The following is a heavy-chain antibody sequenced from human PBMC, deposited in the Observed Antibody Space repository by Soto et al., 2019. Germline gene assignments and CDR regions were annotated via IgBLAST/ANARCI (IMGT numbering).Heavy chain of an antibody. V-gene: IGHV4-39*01. CDR1: GGAINSTVYY. D-gene: IGHD6-13*01. Sequence: PSETLSFTCTVSGGAINSTVYYWGWIRQPPGKGLEWIGSSNYGGPTYYSPSLQSRVTISLDTAKNHFSLNLRSVTAADTAVYYCARHGAYSTSVYYYYGMDVWGQGTTVTVSS. CDR2: SNYGGPT. CDR3: ARHGAYSTSVYYYYGMDV. J-gene: IGHJ6*02.